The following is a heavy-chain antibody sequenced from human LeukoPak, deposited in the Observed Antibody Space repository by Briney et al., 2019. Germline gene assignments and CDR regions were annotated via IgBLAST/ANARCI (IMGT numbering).Heavy chain of an antibody. D-gene: IGHD7-27*01. CDR3: AKDGGLWVSAHWGDS. V-gene: IGHV3-74*01. CDR2: INSDGSST. CDR1: GFTFSSYW. J-gene: IGHJ4*02. Sequence: GGSLRLSCAASGFTFSSYWMHWVRQAPGKGLVWVSRINSDGSSTSYADSVKGRFTISRDNAKNTLYLQMNSLRAEDTAVYYCAKDGGLWVSAHWGDSWGRGTLVTVSS.